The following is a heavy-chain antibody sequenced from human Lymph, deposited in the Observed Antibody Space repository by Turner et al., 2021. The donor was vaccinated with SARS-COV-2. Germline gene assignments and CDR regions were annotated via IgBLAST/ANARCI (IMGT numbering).Heavy chain of an antibody. V-gene: IGHV3-33*01. CDR3: ARGSAGGDV. Sequence: QVQLVESGGGVVQPGRSLRLSCAASGFTFSNYGMHWVRQAPGKGLEWVAVIWYDGSNTYYADSAKGRFTISRDNSKNTLYLQMNSLRAEDTAVYYCARGSAGGDVWGQGTTVTVSS. CDR2: IWYDGSNT. CDR1: GFTFSNYG. D-gene: IGHD6-13*01. J-gene: IGHJ6*02.